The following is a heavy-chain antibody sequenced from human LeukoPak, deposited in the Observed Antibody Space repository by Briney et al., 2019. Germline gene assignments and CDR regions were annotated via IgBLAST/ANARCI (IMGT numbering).Heavy chain of an antibody. Sequence: GGSLRLSCAASGFTFRSYGMHWVRQAPGKGLEWVAVIWYDGSNKYYADSVKGRFTISRDISQNTLYLQMNSLRADDTAVYYCAKRGQYTSGWCFDDWGQGTLVTVST. CDR2: IWYDGSNK. D-gene: IGHD6-19*01. J-gene: IGHJ4*02. CDR3: AKRGQYTSGWCFDD. CDR1: GFTFRSYG. V-gene: IGHV3-33*06.